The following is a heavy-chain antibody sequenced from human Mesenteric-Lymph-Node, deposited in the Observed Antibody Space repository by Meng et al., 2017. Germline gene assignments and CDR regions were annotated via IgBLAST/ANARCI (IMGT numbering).Heavy chain of an antibody. CDR1: GFTFNNYW. J-gene: IGHJ4*02. CDR3: ARLGKSDYFDY. V-gene: IGHV3-21*01. D-gene: IGHD3-10*01. Sequence: GESLKISCAASGFTFNNYWMYWVRQGPGKGLVWVSAISSSSSSIYYADSVKGRFTISRDNAKKSLYLQMNSLRGEDTAVYYCARLGKSDYFDYWGQGTLVTVSS. CDR2: ISSSSSSI.